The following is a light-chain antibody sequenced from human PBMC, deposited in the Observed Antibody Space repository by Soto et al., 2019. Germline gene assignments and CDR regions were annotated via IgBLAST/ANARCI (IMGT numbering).Light chain of an antibody. CDR2: KAS. V-gene: IGKV1-5*03. CDR1: QSISTW. J-gene: IGKJ1*01. CDR3: QQYNSYSPT. Sequence: DIQMTQSPSTLSASVGDRVTIACRASQSISTWLAWYQQEPGKAPKLLIHKASSLQSGVPSRFSGSGSGTDFTLTISSLHPDDFATYYCQQYNSYSPTFGQGTK.